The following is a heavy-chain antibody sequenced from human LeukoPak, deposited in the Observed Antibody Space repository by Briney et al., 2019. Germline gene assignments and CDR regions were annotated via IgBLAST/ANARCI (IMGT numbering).Heavy chain of an antibody. D-gene: IGHD2-21*01. CDR1: GGSISNYY. J-gene: IGHJ4*02. CDR2: IYYSGST. CDR3: ARLFCGGGTSYDLFHY. V-gene: IGHV4-59*08. Sequence: SETLSLTCTVSGGSISNYYWGWIRQPPGKGLEWIGYIYYSGSTNYNPSLRSRVTISVDTSKNRFSLKLNSVTATDTAVYYCARLFCGGGTSYDLFHYWGQGTLVTVSS.